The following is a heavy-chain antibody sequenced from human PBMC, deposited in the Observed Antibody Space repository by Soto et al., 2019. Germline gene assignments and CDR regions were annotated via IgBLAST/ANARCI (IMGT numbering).Heavy chain of an antibody. D-gene: IGHD4-17*01. J-gene: IGHJ4*02. CDR3: TRVACYYGDYPGFDD. CDR2: IYYTGST. CDR1: GSSIRNYY. Sequence: PWETLSLTCSVSGSSIRNYYWSWIRQPPGKGLEWIGNIYYTGSTNYNPSLKSRVFRIVNSSSTQSSQMLKYLTAADTAVYYCTRVACYYGDYPGFDDWGQGTTVTVSS. V-gene: IGHV4-59*12.